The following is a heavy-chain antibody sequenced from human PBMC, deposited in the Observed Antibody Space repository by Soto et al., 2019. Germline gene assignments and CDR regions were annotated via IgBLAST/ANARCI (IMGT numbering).Heavy chain of an antibody. CDR3: ARLPVYCCGGSCNYLAS. D-gene: IGHD2-15*01. J-gene: IGHJ4*02. V-gene: IGHV5-51*01. CDR2: IYPGDSDT. Sequence: PGESLKISCKCSGYSFTSYWIGWVRQMPGKGLEWMGIIYPGDSDTRYSPSFQGQVTISADKSISTAYLQWSSLKASDTAMYYCARLPVYCCGGSCNYLASWAQGTLDLFSS. CDR1: GYSFTSYW.